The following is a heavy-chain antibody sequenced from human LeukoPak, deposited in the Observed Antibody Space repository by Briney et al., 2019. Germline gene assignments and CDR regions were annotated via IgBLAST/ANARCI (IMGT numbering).Heavy chain of an antibody. D-gene: IGHD3-16*01. V-gene: IGHV3-23*01. CDR2: MSSSDDGR. Sequence: GGSLRLSCATSGFSFSSYAMSWVRQAPGKGLEWVSAMSSSDDGRYYAASVRGRFTISRDTSRSTLYLQMNSLRAEDAAVYYCARGVYGYVWGYMGVWGKGTTVTISS. CDR3: ARGVYGYVWGYMGV. CDR1: GFSFSSYA. J-gene: IGHJ6*03.